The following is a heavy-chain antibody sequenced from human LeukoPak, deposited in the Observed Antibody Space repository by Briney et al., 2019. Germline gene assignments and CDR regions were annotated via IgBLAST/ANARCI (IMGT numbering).Heavy chain of an antibody. Sequence: SETLSLTCIVSGVSISNSSYYWGWIRQPPGKGLEWIGSIYYSGSTYYNPSLKSRVTISVDTSKNQFSLKLSSVTAADTAVYYCARGAEYSSSWYYYYYMDVWGKGTTVTISS. D-gene: IGHD6-13*01. V-gene: IGHV4-39*07. CDR3: ARGAEYSSSWYYYYYMDV. J-gene: IGHJ6*03. CDR2: IYYSGST. CDR1: GVSISNSSYY.